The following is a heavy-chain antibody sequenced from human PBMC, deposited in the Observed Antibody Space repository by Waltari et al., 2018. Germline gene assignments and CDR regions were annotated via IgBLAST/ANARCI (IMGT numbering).Heavy chain of an antibody. CDR1: GSRLTESA. J-gene: IGHJ5*02. CDR3: TRDRVGYCSGGTCYSRWFDP. D-gene: IGHD2-15*01. Sequence: QVQLVQSGAEVKKPGSSVKVSCRVSGSRLTESAFTSVRQAPGTGREWLGGLDPEYGEAVYAQEFQGRVTMTEDTSKDTAYMELSSLTYEDTAVYYCTRDRVGYCSGGTCYSRWFDPWGQGTLVTVSS. V-gene: IGHV1-24*01. CDR2: LDPEYGEA.